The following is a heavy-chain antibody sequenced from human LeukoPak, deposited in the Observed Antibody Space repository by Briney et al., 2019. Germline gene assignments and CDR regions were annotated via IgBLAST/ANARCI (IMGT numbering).Heavy chain of an antibody. CDR3: ARLRITMIAGGKGLAYYFDY. Sequence: ASVKVSCKASGYTFSDYYIHWVRQAPGQGLEWMGWISAYNGNTNYAQKLQGRVTMTTDTSTSTAYMEPRSLRSDDTAVYYCARLRITMIAGGKGLAYYFDYWGQGTLVTVSS. D-gene: IGHD3-22*01. V-gene: IGHV1-18*04. CDR2: ISAYNGNT. J-gene: IGHJ4*02. CDR1: GYTFSDYY.